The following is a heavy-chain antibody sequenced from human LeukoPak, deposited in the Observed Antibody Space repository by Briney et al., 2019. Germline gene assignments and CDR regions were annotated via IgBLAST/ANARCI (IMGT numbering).Heavy chain of an antibody. V-gene: IGHV3-11*01. D-gene: IGHD4-17*01. CDR1: GGSFSGYH. Sequence: LSLTCAVYGGSFSGYHWNCLRQAPGQGLGLVLYISSSGSTIYYADSVKGRFTISRDNAKNSLYLQMNSLRAEDTAVYYCARDRSDDYGDYVFDYWGQGTLVTVSS. J-gene: IGHJ4*02. CDR2: ISSSGSTI. CDR3: ARDRSDDYGDYVFDY.